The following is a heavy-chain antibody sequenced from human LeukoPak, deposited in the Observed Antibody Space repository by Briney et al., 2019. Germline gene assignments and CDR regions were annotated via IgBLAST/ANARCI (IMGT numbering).Heavy chain of an antibody. V-gene: IGHV3-9*01. Sequence: GGSLRLSCVASGFIFNNHWMGWVRQAPGKGLEWVSGISWNSGSIDYADSVKGRFTISRDDAKNSLYLQMNSLRVEDTAFYYCAKDNRRHYTSGPNPDSLHWGQGALVTVSS. CDR2: ISWNSGSI. J-gene: IGHJ4*02. D-gene: IGHD6-19*01. CDR3: AKDNRRHYTSGPNPDSLH. CDR1: GFIFNNHW.